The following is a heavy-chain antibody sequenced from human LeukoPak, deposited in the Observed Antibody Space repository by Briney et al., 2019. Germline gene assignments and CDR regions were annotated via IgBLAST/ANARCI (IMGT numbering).Heavy chain of an antibody. CDR2: ISSSGSII. CDR1: GFTFSSYS. Sequence: PGGSLRLSCAASGFTFSSYSMNWVRQAPGKGLEWVSSISSSGSIIYYADSVKGRFTISRDNAKNSLYLQMNSLRAEDTAVYYCAISDCTNGGCYAGAFDYWGQGTLVTVSS. V-gene: IGHV3-21*01. J-gene: IGHJ4*02. D-gene: IGHD2-8*01. CDR3: AISDCTNGGCYAGAFDY.